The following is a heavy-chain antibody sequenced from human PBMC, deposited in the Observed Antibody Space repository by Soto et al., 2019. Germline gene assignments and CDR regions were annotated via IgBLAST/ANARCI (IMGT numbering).Heavy chain of an antibody. CDR2: ISSSGSTI. V-gene: IGHV3-48*03. CDR3: ARAETWGLLTFDY. CDR1: GFTFSSYE. Sequence: LRLSCAASGFTFSSYEMNWVRQAPGKGLEWVSYISSSGSTIYYADSVKGRFTISRDNAKNSLYLQMNSLRAEDTAVYYCARAETWGLLTFDYWGQGTLVTVSS. D-gene: IGHD3-10*01. J-gene: IGHJ4*02.